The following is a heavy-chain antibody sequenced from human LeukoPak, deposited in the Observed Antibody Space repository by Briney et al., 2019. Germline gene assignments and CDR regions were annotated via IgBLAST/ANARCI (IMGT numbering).Heavy chain of an antibody. CDR3: ARGLSDFWSGYYPLDY. CDR2: IYTSGST. Sequence: SETLSLTCSVSGGSISSYYWSWIRQPPGKGLEWIGRIYTSGSTNYNPSLKSRVTISVDTSKNQFSLKLSSVTAADTAVYYCARGLSDFWSGYYPLDYWGQGTLVTVSS. CDR1: GGSISSYY. V-gene: IGHV4-4*07. J-gene: IGHJ4*02. D-gene: IGHD3-3*01.